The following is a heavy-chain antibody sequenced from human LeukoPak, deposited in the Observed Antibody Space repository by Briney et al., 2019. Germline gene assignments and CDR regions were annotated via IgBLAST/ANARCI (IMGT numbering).Heavy chain of an antibody. V-gene: IGHV3-53*01. CDR1: GFTVSSNY. D-gene: IGHD6-19*01. Sequence: GGSLRLSCAASGFTVSSNYMSWVRQAPGKGLEWVSVIYSGGSTYYADSVKGRFTISRDNSKNTLYLQTNSLRAEDTAVYYCARDRSTYSSGWWGIDHWGQGTLVTVSS. J-gene: IGHJ4*02. CDR2: IYSGGST. CDR3: ARDRSTYSSGWWGIDH.